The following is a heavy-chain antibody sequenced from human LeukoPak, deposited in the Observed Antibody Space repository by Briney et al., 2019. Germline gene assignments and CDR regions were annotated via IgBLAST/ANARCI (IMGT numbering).Heavy chain of an antibody. CDR1: GGTFSSYA. V-gene: IGHV1-69*01. J-gene: IGHJ3*02. CDR3: ARVGEHITIFGVVRFAFDI. CDR2: IIPIFGTA. D-gene: IGHD3-3*01. Sequence: GSSVKVSCKASGGTFSSYAISWVRQAPGQGLEWMGGIIPIFGTANYAQKFQGRVTITADESTSTAYMELSSLRSEGTAVYYCARVGEHITIFGVVRFAFDIWGQGTMVTVSS.